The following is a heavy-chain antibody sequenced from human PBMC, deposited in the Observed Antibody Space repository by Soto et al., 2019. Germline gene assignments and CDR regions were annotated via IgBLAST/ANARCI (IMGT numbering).Heavy chain of an antibody. J-gene: IGHJ4*02. D-gene: IGHD3-9*01. CDR1: GYTLTELS. CDR3: ATRQLRYFDWLQGPYYFDY. CDR2: FDPEDGET. Sequence: ASVKVSCKVSGYTLTELSMHWVRQAPGKGLEWMGGFDPEDGETIYAQKFQGRVTMTEDTSTDTAYMELSSLRSEDTAVYYCATRQLRYFDWLQGPYYFDYWGQGTLVTVSS. V-gene: IGHV1-24*01.